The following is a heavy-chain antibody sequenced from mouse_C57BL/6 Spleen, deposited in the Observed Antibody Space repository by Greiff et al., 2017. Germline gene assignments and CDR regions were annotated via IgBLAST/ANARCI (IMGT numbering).Heavy chain of an antibody. CDR3: ARGDAQAMDY. Sequence: EVKLVESGGGFVQPGGSLKLSCAASGFTFSDYYMYWVRQTPEKRLEWVAYISNGGGSTYYPDTVKGRFTISRDNATNTLYLQMIRLKSEDTAMYYCARGDAQAMDYWGQGTSVTVSS. CDR1: GFTFSDYY. V-gene: IGHV5-12*01. J-gene: IGHJ4*01. CDR2: ISNGGGST. D-gene: IGHD3-2*02.